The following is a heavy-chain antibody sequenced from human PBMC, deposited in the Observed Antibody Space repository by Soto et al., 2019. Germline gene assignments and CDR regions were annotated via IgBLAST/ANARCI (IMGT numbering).Heavy chain of an antibody. V-gene: IGHV4-39*01. Sequence: SETLSLTCTVSGGSISSSSYYWGWIRQPPGKGLEWIGSIYYSGSTYYNPSLKSRVTISVDTSKNQFSLKLSSVTAADTAVYYCAAHPLKDTAMVIFWFDPWGQGTLVTVSS. J-gene: IGHJ5*02. CDR3: AAHPLKDTAMVIFWFDP. D-gene: IGHD5-18*01. CDR2: IYYSGST. CDR1: GGSISSSSYY.